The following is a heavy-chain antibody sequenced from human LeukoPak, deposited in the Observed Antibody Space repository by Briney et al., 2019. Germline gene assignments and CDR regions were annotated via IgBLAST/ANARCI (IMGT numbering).Heavy chain of an antibody. Sequence: PGGSLRLSCAASGFTFISYTMNWVRQAPGKGLEWVSSISSSSSYIYSADSVKGRFTISRDNAKTSLYLQMNSLRAEDTAVYHCARGDDYFDYWGQGTLVTVSS. CDR1: GFTFISYT. CDR3: ARGDDYFDY. CDR2: ISSSSSYI. J-gene: IGHJ4*02. V-gene: IGHV3-21*01.